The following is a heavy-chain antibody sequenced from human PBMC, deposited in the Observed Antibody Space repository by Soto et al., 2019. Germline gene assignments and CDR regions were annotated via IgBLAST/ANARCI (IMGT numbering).Heavy chain of an antibody. Sequence: EVQLVESGGGLVQPGGSLRLSCATSGITFSDHDMDWVRQAPGKGLEWLGRSRSRVDKYATDYAASVRGRFTFSRDDSKSSLPLQMRSLKTGDTSMYYCVLWVRGLINYWGQGTLVTVSS. CDR1: GITFSDHD. V-gene: IGHV3-72*01. CDR2: SRSRVDKYAT. CDR3: VLWVRGLINY. D-gene: IGHD3-10*01. J-gene: IGHJ4*02.